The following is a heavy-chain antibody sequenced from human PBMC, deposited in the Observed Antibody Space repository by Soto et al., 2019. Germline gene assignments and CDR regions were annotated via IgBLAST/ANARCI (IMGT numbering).Heavy chain of an antibody. CDR1: GFTFSSYG. J-gene: IGHJ3*02. D-gene: IGHD1-1*01. CDR2: IWYDGSNK. Sequence: QVQLVESGGGVVQPGRSLRLSCAASGFTFSSYGMHWVRQAPGKGLEWVAVIWYDGSNKYYADSVKGRFTISRDNSKNTLYLQMNRLRAEDTAVYYCARGDWGTTGGAFDIWGQGTMVTVSS. V-gene: IGHV3-33*01. CDR3: ARGDWGTTGGAFDI.